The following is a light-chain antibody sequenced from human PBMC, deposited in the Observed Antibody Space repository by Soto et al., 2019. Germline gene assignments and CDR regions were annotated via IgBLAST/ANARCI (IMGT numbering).Light chain of an antibody. CDR3: CAYVGSRTLV. CDR1: SSDVGGF. CDR2: ENS. Sequence: QSALTQPASVSGSPGQSITISCTATSSDVGGFVSWYQQHPGKAPKFMIYENSKRPSGVSNRFSGSKSGNTASLTISGLQAEDEADYYCCAYVGSRTLVFGGGTKLTVL. J-gene: IGLJ2*01. V-gene: IGLV2-23*01.